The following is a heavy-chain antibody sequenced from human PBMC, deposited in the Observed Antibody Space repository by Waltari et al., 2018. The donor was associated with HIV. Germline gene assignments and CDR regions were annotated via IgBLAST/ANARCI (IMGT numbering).Heavy chain of an antibody. Sequence: QVQLVQSGAEVKKPGSSVKVSCKASGGTFSSYAIIWVRQAPGQGLEWMGGIIPILGTANYAPKFQGRVTITADESTSTAYMELSSLRSEDTAVYYCARAPIVVVVAAASHFDYWGQGTLVTVSS. J-gene: IGHJ4*02. V-gene: IGHV1-69*01. D-gene: IGHD2-15*01. CDR3: ARAPIVVVVAAASHFDY. CDR1: GGTFSSYA. CDR2: IIPILGTA.